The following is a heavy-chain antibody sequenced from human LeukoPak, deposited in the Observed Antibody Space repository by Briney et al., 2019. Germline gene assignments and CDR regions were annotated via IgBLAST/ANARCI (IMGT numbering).Heavy chain of an antibody. V-gene: IGHV3-7*01. CDR1: GFTFSGNW. Sequence: GGSLRLSCAASGFTFSGNWMSWVRQAPGRGLEWVASVNTDGSGTHYADSVKGRFTISRDNAKNSLYLQMNSLRDEDTAVYYCARETPEYDWGQGTLVTVSS. CDR2: VNTDGSGT. D-gene: IGHD1-14*01. J-gene: IGHJ4*02. CDR3: ARETPEYD.